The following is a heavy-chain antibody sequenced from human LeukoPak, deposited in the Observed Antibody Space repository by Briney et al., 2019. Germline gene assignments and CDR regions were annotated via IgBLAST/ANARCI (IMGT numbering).Heavy chain of an antibody. CDR3: ARESYSSSWYRYYYYYMDV. D-gene: IGHD6-13*01. J-gene: IGHJ6*03. CDR2: MNPNSGNT. V-gene: IGHV1-8*03. Sequence: ASVKVSCKASGYTFTSYDINWVRQATGQGREWMGWMNPNSGNTGYAQKFQGRVTITRNTSISTAYMELSSLRSEDTAVYYCARESYSSSWYRYYYYYMDVWGKGTTVTVSS. CDR1: GYTFTSYD.